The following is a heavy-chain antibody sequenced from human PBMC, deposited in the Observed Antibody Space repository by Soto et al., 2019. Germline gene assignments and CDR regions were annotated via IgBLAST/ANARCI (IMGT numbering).Heavy chain of an antibody. Sequence: SRNRVRHDPGKEMEWVSSISSSSSYIYYADSVKGRFTISRDNAKNSLYLQMNSLRAEDTAVYYCAIDWVLPYFDCTDYYHCIGVCVPGTT. CDR2: ISSSSSYI. CDR1: S. CDR3: AIDWVLPYFDCTDYYHCIGV. D-gene: IGHD3-9*01. J-gene: IGHJ6*01. V-gene: IGHV3-21*01.